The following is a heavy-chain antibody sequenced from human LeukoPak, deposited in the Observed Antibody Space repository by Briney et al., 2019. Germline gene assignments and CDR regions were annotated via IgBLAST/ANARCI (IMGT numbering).Heavy chain of an antibody. J-gene: IGHJ4*02. CDR2: ISYDGSNK. CDR1: GFTFSSFA. Sequence: GGSLRLSCAASGFTFSSFAMHWVRQAPGKGLEWVAVISYDGSNKYYADSVKGRFTISRDNSKNTLYLQMNSLIAEDTAVFYCARDRASGSPAGFDYWGQGTLVTVSS. CDR3: ARDRASGSPAGFDY. D-gene: IGHD3-10*01. V-gene: IGHV3-30*04.